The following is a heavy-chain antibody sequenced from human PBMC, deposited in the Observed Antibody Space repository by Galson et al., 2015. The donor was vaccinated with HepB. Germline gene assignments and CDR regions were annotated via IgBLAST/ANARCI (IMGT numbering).Heavy chain of an antibody. CDR1: GYTFTNYA. CDR3: ARPGRDAFDI. Sequence: SVKVSCKASGYTFTNYAMHWVRQAPGQRLEWMAWINPGSGNTKYSQNFQGRITITRDTSASIVYMELSSLRSEDTAIYFCARPGRDAFDIWGQGTMVTVSS. CDR2: INPGSGNT. J-gene: IGHJ3*02. V-gene: IGHV1-3*01.